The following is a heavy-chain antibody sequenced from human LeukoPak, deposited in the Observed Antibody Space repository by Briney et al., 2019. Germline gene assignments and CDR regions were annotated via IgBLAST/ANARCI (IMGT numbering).Heavy chain of an antibody. D-gene: IGHD4-17*01. Sequence: SETLSLTCTVSGGSISSTSYYWGWIRQPPEKGLEWIGSVYHTGGTYSNPSLKSRVTISLDTSKNQFSLKLTSVTAADTAVYYCARAGYGDSDFDYWGQGTLVTVSS. CDR1: GGSISSTSYY. J-gene: IGHJ4*02. CDR3: ARAGYGDSDFDY. V-gene: IGHV4-39*07. CDR2: VYHTGGT.